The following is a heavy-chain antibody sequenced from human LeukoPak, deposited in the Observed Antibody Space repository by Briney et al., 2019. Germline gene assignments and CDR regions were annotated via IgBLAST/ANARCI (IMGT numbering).Heavy chain of an antibody. J-gene: IGHJ4*02. V-gene: IGHV3-23*01. D-gene: IGHD3-3*01. Sequence: GGSLRLSCAASGFTFSSYAMSGFRQAPGKGLEGVSAISGSGGSTYYADSVKGRFPIPRANSKNTLYLQMKSLRPEDTAVFYCAKDLHEMYYDFRSGYSAYYFDYWGQGTLVTVSS. CDR1: GFTFSSYA. CDR2: ISGSGGST. CDR3: AKDLHEMYYDFRSGYSAYYFDY.